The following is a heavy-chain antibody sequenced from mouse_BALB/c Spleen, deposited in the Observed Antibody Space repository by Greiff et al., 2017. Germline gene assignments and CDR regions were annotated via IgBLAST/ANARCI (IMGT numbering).Heavy chain of an antibody. Sequence: VQLQQSGPELVKPGASVKISCKTSGYTFTEYTMHWVKQSHGKSLEWIGGINPSNGGTNFNEKFKSKATLTVDKSSSTAYMQLSSLTSEDSAVYYCTRRSSSLDYWGQGTTLTVSS. D-gene: IGHD1-1*01. CDR1: GYTFTEYT. CDR3: TRRSSSLDY. J-gene: IGHJ2*01. V-gene: IGHV1-18*01. CDR2: INPSNGGT.